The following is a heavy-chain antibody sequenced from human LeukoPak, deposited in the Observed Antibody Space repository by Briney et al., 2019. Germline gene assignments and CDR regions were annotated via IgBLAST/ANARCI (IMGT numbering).Heavy chain of an antibody. V-gene: IGHV4-39*02. CDR1: GGSISSSSYY. J-gene: IGHJ6*03. CDR2: IYYSGST. D-gene: IGHD6-13*01. CDR3: ARDLTGSSWTRSDGGYYYYYMDV. Sequence: SETLSLTCTVSGGSISSSSYYWGWIRQPPGKGLEWIGSIYYSGSTYYNPSLKSRVTISVDTSKNQFSLQLNSVTPEDTAVYYCARDLTGSSWTRSDGGYYYYYMDVWGKGTTVTISS.